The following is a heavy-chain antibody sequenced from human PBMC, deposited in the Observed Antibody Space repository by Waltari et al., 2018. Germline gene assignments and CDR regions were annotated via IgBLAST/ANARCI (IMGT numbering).Heavy chain of an antibody. Sequence: QVQLVQSGAEVKKPGASVKVSCKVSGYTLTELSMHWVRQAPGKGLEWMGGFDPEDVETIYAQKFQGRVTMTEDKSTDTAYMELGRLRSDDTAVYYCARVMLLPSPYFDYWGQGTLVTVSS. CDR3: ARVMLLPSPYFDY. CDR1: GYTLTELS. V-gene: IGHV1-24*01. J-gene: IGHJ4*02. CDR2: FDPEDVET. D-gene: IGHD3-22*01.